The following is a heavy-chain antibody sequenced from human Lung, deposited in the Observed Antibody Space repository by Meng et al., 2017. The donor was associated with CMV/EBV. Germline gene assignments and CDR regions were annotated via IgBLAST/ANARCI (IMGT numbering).Heavy chain of an antibody. V-gene: IGHV4-39*07. D-gene: IGHD1-1*01. CDR2: IYFLGST. Sequence: SETLSPTCTVSGGSISRNAYYWGWIRQPPGKGLEWIASIYFLGSTYYNPSLKRRVTISVDTSKNQFSLKLNSVTAADTAVYYCARDPRLNGMDVWGQGTTVTVSS. J-gene: IGHJ6*02. CDR1: GGSISRNAYY. CDR3: ARDPRLNGMDV.